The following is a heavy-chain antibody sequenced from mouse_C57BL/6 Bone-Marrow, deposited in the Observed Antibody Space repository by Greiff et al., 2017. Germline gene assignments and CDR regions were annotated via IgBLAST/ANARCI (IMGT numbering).Heavy chain of an antibody. V-gene: IGHV1-81*01. D-gene: IGHD3-2*02. CDR3: ARDSSGYPFDY. Sequence: QVQLKESGAELARPGASVKLSCKASGYTFTSYGISWVKQRTGQGLEWIGEIYPRSGNTYYNEKFKGKATLTADKSSSTAYMELRSLTSEDSAVYFCARDSSGYPFDYWGQGTTLTGSS. J-gene: IGHJ2*01. CDR1: GYTFTSYG. CDR2: IYPRSGNT.